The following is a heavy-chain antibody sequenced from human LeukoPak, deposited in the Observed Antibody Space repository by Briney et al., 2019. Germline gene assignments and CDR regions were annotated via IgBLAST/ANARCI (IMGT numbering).Heavy chain of an antibody. CDR1: GGSISSYY. J-gene: IGHJ3*02. D-gene: IGHD3-22*01. CDR2: IYTSGST. Sequence: PSETPSLTCTVSGGSISSYYWSWIRQPAGKGLEWIGRIYTSGSTNYNPSLKGRVTMSVDTSKNQFSLKLSSVTAADTGVYYCARALSGYLEFDAFDIWGQGTMVTVSS. CDR3: ARALSGYLEFDAFDI. V-gene: IGHV4-4*07.